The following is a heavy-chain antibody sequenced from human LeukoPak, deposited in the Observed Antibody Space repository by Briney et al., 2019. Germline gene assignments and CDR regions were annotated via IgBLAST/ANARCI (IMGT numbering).Heavy chain of an antibody. J-gene: IGHJ3*02. V-gene: IGHV1-18*01. CDR3: ARDQWGYYYDSSGYYSVDAFDI. CDR2: ISAYNGNT. D-gene: IGHD3-22*01. CDR1: GYTFTSYG. Sequence: ASVKVSCKASGYTFTSYGIGWVRQAPGQGLEWMGWISAYNGNTNYAQKLQGRVTMTTDTSTSTAYMELRSLRSDDTAVYYCARDQWGYYYDSSGYYSVDAFDIWGQGTMVTVSS.